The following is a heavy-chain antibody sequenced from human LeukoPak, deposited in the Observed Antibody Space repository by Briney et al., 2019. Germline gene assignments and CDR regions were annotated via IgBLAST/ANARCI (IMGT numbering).Heavy chain of an antibody. CDR1: DDAITSHFY. CDR3: AREKGLATMVRGVLMSWYFDL. V-gene: IGHV4-38-2*02. D-gene: IGHD3-10*01. J-gene: IGHJ2*01. Sequence: SETLSLTCIVSDDAITSHFYWGWIRRSPGEGGKGLEWIASVYHSGAEYVNPSLKSRVTTSVDTSKSQFYLTLSSVTAGDTAVYYCAREKGLATMVRGVLMSWYFDLWGRGTLVTVSS. CDR2: VYHSGAE.